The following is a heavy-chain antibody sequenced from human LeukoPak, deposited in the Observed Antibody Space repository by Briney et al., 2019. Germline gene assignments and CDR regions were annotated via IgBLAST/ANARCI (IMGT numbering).Heavy chain of an antibody. D-gene: IGHD2-8*01. CDR3: ARVGGMAPDAFDI. J-gene: IGHJ3*02. CDR2: INPNSGGT. V-gene: IGHV1-2*02. Sequence: ASVKVSCKASGGTFSSYAISWVRQAPGQGLEWMGWINPNSGGTNYAQKFQGRVTMTRDTSISTAYMELSRLRSDGTAVYYCARVGGMAPDAFDIWGQGTMVTVSS. CDR1: GGTFSSYA.